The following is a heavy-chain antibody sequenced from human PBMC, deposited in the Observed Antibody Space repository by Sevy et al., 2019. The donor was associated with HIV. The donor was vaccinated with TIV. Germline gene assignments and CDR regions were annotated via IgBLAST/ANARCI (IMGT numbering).Heavy chain of an antibody. V-gene: IGHV4-39*01. Sequence: SETLSLTCTVSGASMRSSHYWGWIRQPPGKGLEWIGSIYNGGSTFYNPSLKTRLTISIDTSKNQISLNLNSVTAADPDVYYCAWLPQWRGPRFDYWGPGTLVTVSS. CDR1: GASMRSSHY. J-gene: IGHJ4*02. D-gene: IGHD6-19*01. CDR2: IYNGGST. CDR3: AWLPQWRGPRFDY.